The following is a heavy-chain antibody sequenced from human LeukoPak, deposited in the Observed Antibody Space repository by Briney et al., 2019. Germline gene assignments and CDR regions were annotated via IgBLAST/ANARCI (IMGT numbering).Heavy chain of an antibody. CDR2: IYTSGST. CDR1: GGSISSYY. Sequence: SETLSLTCTVSGGSISSYYWSWIRQPAGKGLEWIGRIYTSGSTNYNPSLKSRVTMSVDTSKNQFSLKLSSVTAADTAVYYCARDPYYDYVWGSYRLGDDAFDIWGQGTMVTVSS. D-gene: IGHD3-16*02. V-gene: IGHV4-4*07. J-gene: IGHJ3*02. CDR3: ARDPYYDYVWGSYRLGDDAFDI.